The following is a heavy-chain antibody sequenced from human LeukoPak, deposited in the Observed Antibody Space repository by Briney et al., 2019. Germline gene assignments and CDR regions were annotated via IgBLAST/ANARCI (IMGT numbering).Heavy chain of an antibody. CDR3: AKGPVARYYGSGGYYTSLYY. CDR1: GFTFSSYA. J-gene: IGHJ4*02. Sequence: GGSLRLSCVASGFTFSSYAMSWVRQAPGKGLEWVSAVSGSGGSTYYADSVKGRFTISRDNSKNTLYLQMNSLRAEDTAVYYCAKGPVARYYGSGGYYTSLYYWGQGTLVTVSS. V-gene: IGHV3-23*01. CDR2: VSGSGGST. D-gene: IGHD3-10*01.